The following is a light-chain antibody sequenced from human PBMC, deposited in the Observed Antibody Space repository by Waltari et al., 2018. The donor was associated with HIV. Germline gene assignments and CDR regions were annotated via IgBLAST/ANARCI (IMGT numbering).Light chain of an antibody. J-gene: IGLJ2*01. CDR1: SSDVGRYNF. CDR2: EVS. CDR3: SSYTNTTTLVL. V-gene: IGLV2-14*01. Sequence: QSALAQPASVSGSPGQSITISCTGTSSDVGRYNFVSWYQQHPGKAPKLMIYEVSNRPSGVSYRFSGSKSGNTAPLTISGLQAEDDADYYCSSYTNTTTLVLFGGGTKLTVL.